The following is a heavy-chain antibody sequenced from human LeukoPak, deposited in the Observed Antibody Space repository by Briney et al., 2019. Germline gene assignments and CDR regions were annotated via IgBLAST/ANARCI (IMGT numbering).Heavy chain of an antibody. CDR1: GGSVTSTNW. D-gene: IGHD3-3*01. CDR2: VHLDGRT. J-gene: IGHJ4*02. CDR3: AREGGFYRPLDY. V-gene: IGHV4-4*02. Sequence: SGTLSLTCGVSGGSVTSTNWWTWVRQPPGKGLEWIGEVHLDGRTNYNPSLKSRLTISVDLSENHISLKLTSVTAADPAVYYCAREGGFYRPLDYSGQGTLVTVSS.